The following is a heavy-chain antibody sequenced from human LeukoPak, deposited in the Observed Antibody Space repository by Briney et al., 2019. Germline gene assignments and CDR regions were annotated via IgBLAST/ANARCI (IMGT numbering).Heavy chain of an antibody. CDR1: GFTFSSYG. V-gene: IGHV3-30*02. J-gene: IGHJ4*02. D-gene: IGHD5/OR15-5a*01. CDR2: ILYDGSNK. Sequence: PGGSLRLSCAASGFTFSSYGMHWVRQPPGKGLEWVAFILYDGSNKHYADSVKGRFTISKDNSKNTLYLQMNSLRPEDTAVYYCAKDWSTVNAIDYWGQGSLVTVSS. CDR3: AKDWSTVNAIDY.